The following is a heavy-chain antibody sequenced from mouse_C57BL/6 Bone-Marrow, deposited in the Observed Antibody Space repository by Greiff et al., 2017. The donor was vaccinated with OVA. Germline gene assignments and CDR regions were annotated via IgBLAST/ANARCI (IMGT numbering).Heavy chain of an antibody. Sequence: QVQLQQSGAELARPGASVKLSCKASGYTFTSYGISWVKQRTGQGLEWIGEIYPRSGNTYYNEKFKGKATLTADKSSSTAYMELRSLTSEDSAVYFCARAFITAVGCVYWGQGTTLTVSS. D-gene: IGHD1-1*01. J-gene: IGHJ2*01. CDR3: ARAFITAVGCVY. CDR2: IYPRSGNT. V-gene: IGHV1-81*01. CDR1: GYTFTSYG.